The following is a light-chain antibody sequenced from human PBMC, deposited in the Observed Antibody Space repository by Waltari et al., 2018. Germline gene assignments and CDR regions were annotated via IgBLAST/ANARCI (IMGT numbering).Light chain of an antibody. CDR3: QKYGTRPAT. V-gene: IGKV3-20*01. Sequence: EIVLTQSPASLTLSQGNRATLSCRASQSVGRTLSWYQQRPGQAHRLLIYDASSRATGIPDRFSGSGSGTDFSLTISRLEPEDFAVYYCQKYGTRPATFGQGTKVEVK. J-gene: IGKJ1*01. CDR2: DAS. CDR1: QSVGRTL.